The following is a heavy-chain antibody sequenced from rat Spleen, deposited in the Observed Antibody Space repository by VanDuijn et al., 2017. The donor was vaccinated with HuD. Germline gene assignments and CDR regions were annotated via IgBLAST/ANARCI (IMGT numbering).Heavy chain of an antibody. CDR1: GFNFNDYW. CDR3: ARHYGGYREYVMDA. D-gene: IGHD1-11*01. V-gene: IGHV5-25*01. J-gene: IGHJ4*01. CDR2: ISSGGGGT. Sequence: EVQLVESGGGLVQPGRSLKLSCAASGFNFNDYWMAWVRQAPKKGLEWVASISSGGGGTYYPDSVKGRFTISRDNAKSTLYLQMDSLRSEDTATYYCARHYGGYREYVMDAWGHGASVTVSS.